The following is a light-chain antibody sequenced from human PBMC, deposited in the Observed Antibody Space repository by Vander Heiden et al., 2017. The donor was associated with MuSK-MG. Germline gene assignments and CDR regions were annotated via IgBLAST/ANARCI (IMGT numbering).Light chain of an antibody. V-gene: IGLV1-44*01. CDR2: LDY. CDR1: SFNIGSNT. Sequence: QSVLTQPPSASGIPGQRVTISCSGSSFNIGSNTVNWFQQLPGTAPKLLICLDYQRPSGVPDRFSGSRSGTSASLAISGLQSEDEADYYCAAWDDSLKGFVFGTGTMVSVL. CDR3: AAWDDSLKGFV. J-gene: IGLJ1*01.